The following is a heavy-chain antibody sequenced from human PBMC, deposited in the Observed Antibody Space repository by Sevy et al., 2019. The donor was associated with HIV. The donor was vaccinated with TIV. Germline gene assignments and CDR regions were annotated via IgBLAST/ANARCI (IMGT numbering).Heavy chain of an antibody. D-gene: IGHD5-12*01. CDR2: IYHSGGT. V-gene: IGHV4-38-2*02. CDR1: GYSIGSGYF. Sequence: ETLSLTCAVSGYSIGSGYFWGWIRQPPGKGLEWIGNIYHSGGTSYNPSLKSRVTISVDTSKNQFSLSLNSVTASDTAVYYCARDRAGATSYFDYWGQGTLVTVSS. J-gene: IGHJ4*02. CDR3: ARDRAGATSYFDY.